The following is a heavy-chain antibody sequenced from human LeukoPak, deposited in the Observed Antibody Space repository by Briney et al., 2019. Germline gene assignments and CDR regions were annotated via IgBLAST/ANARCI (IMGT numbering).Heavy chain of an antibody. CDR3: ARALPSDGMDV. V-gene: IGHV3-33*01. J-gene: IGHJ6*02. CDR2: IWYDGSNK. CDR1: GFTFSSYG. Sequence: GRSLRFSCAASGFTFSSYGMHWVRQAPGKGLEWVAVIWYDGSNKYYADSVKGRFTISRDNSKNTLYLQMNSLRAEDTAVYYCARALPSDGMDVWGQGTTVTVSS.